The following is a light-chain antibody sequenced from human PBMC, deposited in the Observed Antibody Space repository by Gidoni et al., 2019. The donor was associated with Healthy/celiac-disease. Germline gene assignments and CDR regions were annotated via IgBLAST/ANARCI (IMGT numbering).Light chain of an antibody. V-gene: IGLV3-21*02. CDR3: QVWDSSSDPHVV. J-gene: IGLJ2*01. CDR1: NIGSKS. CDR2: DDS. Sequence: SYVLTQPPSAPGAPGPTARITCGGNNIGSKSVHWDQQKPGQAPVLVVYDDSDRHSGIPEPFSGSNSGNTATLTISRVEAGDEDDYYCQVWDSSSDPHVVFGGGTKLTVL.